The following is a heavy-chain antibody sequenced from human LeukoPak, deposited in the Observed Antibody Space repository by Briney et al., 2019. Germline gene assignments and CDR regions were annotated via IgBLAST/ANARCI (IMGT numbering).Heavy chain of an antibody. CDR3: ATREMYSSGWCLGY. CDR2: ISGSGGST. CDR1: GFTFSSYA. Sequence: GGSLRLFCAASGFTFSSYAMSWVRQAPGKGLEWVSAISGSGGSTYYADSVKGRFTISRDNSKNTLYLQMNSLRAEDTALYYCATREMYSSGWCLGYWGQGTLVTVSS. J-gene: IGHJ4*02. D-gene: IGHD6-19*01. V-gene: IGHV3-23*01.